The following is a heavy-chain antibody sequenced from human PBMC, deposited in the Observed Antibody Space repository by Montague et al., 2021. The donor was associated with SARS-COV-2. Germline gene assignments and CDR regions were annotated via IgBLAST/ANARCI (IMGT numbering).Heavy chain of an antibody. CDR2: IYYSGST. Sequence: TLSLTRTVSGGSISSGGYYWSWIRQHPGKGLEWIGYIYYSGSTYYNPSLKSRVTISVDTSKNQFSLKLSSVTAADTAVYYCAGYCMVASRAPFVVDYWGQGTLVTVSS. CDR1: GGSISSGGYY. J-gene: IGHJ4*02. V-gene: IGHV4-31*03. D-gene: IGHD5-12*01. CDR3: AGYCMVASRAPFVVDY.